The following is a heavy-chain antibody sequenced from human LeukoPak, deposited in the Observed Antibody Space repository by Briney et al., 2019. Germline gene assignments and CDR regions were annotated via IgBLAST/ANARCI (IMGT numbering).Heavy chain of an antibody. D-gene: IGHD3-10*01. CDR2: ISSSSSTI. Sequence: GGSLRLSCAASGFTFSSYSMNWVRQAPGKGLEWVSYISSSSSTIYYADSVKGRFTISRDNAKNSLYLQMNSPRAEDTAVYYCARSETYGSGSYGDPFDYWGQGTLVTVSS. J-gene: IGHJ4*02. CDR3: ARSETYGSGSYGDPFDY. V-gene: IGHV3-48*01. CDR1: GFTFSSYS.